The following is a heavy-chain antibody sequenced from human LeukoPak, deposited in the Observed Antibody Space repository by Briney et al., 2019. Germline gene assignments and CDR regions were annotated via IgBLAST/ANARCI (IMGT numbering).Heavy chain of an antibody. CDR2: ISDNEGTT. Sequence: GRSLRLSCAASGFTFNYYAMSSVRQAPGKGLEWVSGISDNEGTTYYTDSVKGRFTISRDNTKNTVYLQMNNLRADDTAVYFCARHDSFIPYWGQGTLVTVSS. J-gene: IGHJ4*02. CDR3: ARHDSFIPY. CDR1: GFTFNYYA. V-gene: IGHV3-23*01. D-gene: IGHD5-18*01.